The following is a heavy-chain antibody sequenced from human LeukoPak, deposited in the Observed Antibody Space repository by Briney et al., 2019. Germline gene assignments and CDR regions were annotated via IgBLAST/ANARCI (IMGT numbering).Heavy chain of an antibody. V-gene: IGHV1-8*01. CDR2: MNPNSGNT. CDR3: ARDREGYYDSSGYLEIDY. J-gene: IGHJ4*02. CDR1: GYTFTSYD. Sequence: ASVKVSCKASGYTFTSYDINWVRQATGQGLEWMGWMNPNSGNTGYAQKFQGRVTMTRNTSISTAYMELSSLRSEDTAVYYCARDREGYYDSSGYLEIDYWGQGTLVTVSS. D-gene: IGHD3-22*01.